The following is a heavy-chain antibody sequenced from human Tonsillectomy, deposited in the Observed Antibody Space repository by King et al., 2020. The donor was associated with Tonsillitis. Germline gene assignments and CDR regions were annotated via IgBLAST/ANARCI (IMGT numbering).Heavy chain of an antibody. J-gene: IGHJ5*02. CDR3: AREHLPTIYTNWFDP. Sequence: VQLQESGPGLVKPSETLSLTCTVSGGSISSYYWSWIRQPAGKGLEWIGRIYTSGGTNYNPSLKSRVTMSVDTSKNQFSLKLSSVTAADTAVYYCAREHLPTIYTNWFDPWGQGTLVTVSS. V-gene: IGHV4-4*07. D-gene: IGHD2/OR15-2a*01. CDR2: IYTSGGT. CDR1: GGSISSYY.